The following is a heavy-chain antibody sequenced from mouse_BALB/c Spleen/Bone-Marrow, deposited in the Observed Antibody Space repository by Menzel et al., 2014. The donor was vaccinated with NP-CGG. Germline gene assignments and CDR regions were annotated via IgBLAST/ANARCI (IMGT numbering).Heavy chain of an antibody. CDR1: GFDFSRYW. CDR2: INPDSSTI. CDR3: ARPGYYGYQDV. V-gene: IGHV4-1*02. J-gene: IGHJ1*01. D-gene: IGHD1-2*01. Sequence: EVKLLESGGGLVQPGGSLKLSCAASGFDFSRYWMTWVRQAPGKGLGWIGEINPDSSTINYTPSLKDKFIISRDNAKTTLYLQMSKVRSEDTALYYCARPGYYGYQDVWGAGTTVTVSS.